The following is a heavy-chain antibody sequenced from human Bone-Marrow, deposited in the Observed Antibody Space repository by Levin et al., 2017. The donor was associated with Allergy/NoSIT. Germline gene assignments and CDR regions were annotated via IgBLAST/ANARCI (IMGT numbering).Heavy chain of an antibody. V-gene: IGHV3-23*01. Sequence: HPGGSLRLSCAASGFTFSDYPMTWVRQAPGKGLEWVSSISSGGGATYYADSVKGRFTISRDYSKNTVYLQMNSLRAEDTAVYYCAKDFWLRDLPGGFYDYWGQGTLVTVSS. CDR1: GFTFSDYP. CDR3: AKDFWLRDLPGGFYDY. D-gene: IGHD3-16*01. J-gene: IGHJ4*02. CDR2: ISSGGGAT.